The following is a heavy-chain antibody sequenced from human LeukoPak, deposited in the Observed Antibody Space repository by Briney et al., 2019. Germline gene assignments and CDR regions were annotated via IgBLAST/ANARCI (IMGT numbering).Heavy chain of an antibody. Sequence: SETLSLTCTVSGGSISSSSYYWGWIRQPPGKGLEWIGSIYYSGSTYYNPSLKSRVTISVDTSKNQFSLKLSSVTAADTAVYYCARAQSWFGESTYWGQGTLVTVSS. J-gene: IGHJ4*02. CDR2: IYYSGST. V-gene: IGHV4-39*07. D-gene: IGHD3-10*01. CDR3: ARAQSWFGESTY. CDR1: GGSISSSSYY.